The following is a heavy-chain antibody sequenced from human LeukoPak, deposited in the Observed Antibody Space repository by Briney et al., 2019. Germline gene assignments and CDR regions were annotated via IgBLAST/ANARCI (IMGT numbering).Heavy chain of an antibody. CDR1: GGSISSYY. J-gene: IGHJ4*02. V-gene: IGHV4-4*09. D-gene: IGHD3-3*01. CDR3: ARSSPVYDFWSGYYKGYFDY. CDR2: IYTSGST. Sequence: SETLSLTCTVSGGSISSYYWSWIRQLPGKGLEWIGYIYTSGSTNYNPSLKSRVTISVDTSKNQFSLKLSSVTAADTAVYYCARSSPVYDFWSGYYKGYFDYWGQGTLVTVSS.